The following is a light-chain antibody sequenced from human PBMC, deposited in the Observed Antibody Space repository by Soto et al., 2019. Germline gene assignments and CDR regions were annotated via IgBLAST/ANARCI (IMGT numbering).Light chain of an antibody. Sequence: DIQMTQSPSSLSASVGDRVTITCRASQSISSYLNWYQQKPGKAPKLLIYAASSLQSGVPSRLSGSGSGTDFTLTISSLQPEDFATYYCQQSYSTPTTFGPGTKVDIE. CDR3: QQSYSTPTT. CDR1: QSISSY. V-gene: IGKV1-39*01. CDR2: AAS. J-gene: IGKJ3*01.